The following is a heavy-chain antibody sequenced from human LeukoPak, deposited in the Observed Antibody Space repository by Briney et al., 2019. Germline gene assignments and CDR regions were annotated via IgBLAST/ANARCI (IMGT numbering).Heavy chain of an antibody. CDR1: GGSISSYY. V-gene: IGHV4-59*08. CDR3: ARHPRMRGYCSGGSCPNWFDP. J-gene: IGHJ5*02. Sequence: PSETLSLTCTVSGGSISSYYWSWIRQPPGKGLEWIACISYSGSTKYNPSLKSRVTISVDTSKNQFSLKLSSVTAADTAVYYCARHPRMRGYCSGGSCPNWFDPWGQGTLVTVSS. CDR2: ISYSGST. D-gene: IGHD2-15*01.